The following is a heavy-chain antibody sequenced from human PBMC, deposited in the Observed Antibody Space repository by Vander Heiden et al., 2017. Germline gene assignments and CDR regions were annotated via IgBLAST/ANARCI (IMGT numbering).Heavy chain of an antibody. J-gene: IGHJ4*02. CDR3: TRNYYDSTGYRHFDY. Sequence: EVQLVESGGGLVQPGGSLKLSCAASGFTFSDSPMHWVRQASGKGLEWFGRIRTKAKSYATAYAASVEGRFTISRDDSKNTAYLQMNSLKTEDTAVYYCTRNYYDSTGYRHFDYWAQGTLVTVSS. D-gene: IGHD3-22*01. CDR1: GFTFSDSP. V-gene: IGHV3-73*02. CDR2: IRTKAKSYAT.